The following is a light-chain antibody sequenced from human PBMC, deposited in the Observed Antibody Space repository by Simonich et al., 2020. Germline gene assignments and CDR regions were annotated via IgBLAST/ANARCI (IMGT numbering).Light chain of an antibody. CDR2: GAS. CDR1: QGVSSN. CDR3: QQYNNWWT. J-gene: IGKJ1*01. V-gene: IGKV3-15*01. Sequence: EIVMTQSPATLSVSPGERATLSCRASQGVSSNLAWYQQKPGQAPRPLLYGASTRATGIPARFSGSGSGTEFPLTISSLQSEDFAVYYCQQYNNWWTFGQGTKVEIK.